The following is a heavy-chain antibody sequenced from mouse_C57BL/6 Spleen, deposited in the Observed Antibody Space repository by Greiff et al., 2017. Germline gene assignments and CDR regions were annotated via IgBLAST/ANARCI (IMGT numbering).Heavy chain of an antibody. CDR1: GFTFTDYY. CDR3: ARYTDYGSSYGYFDV. J-gene: IGHJ1*03. Sequence: DVMLVESGGGLVQPGGSLSLSCAASGFTFTDYYMSWVRQPPGKALEWLGFIRNKANGYTTEYSASVKGRFTISRDNSQSILYLQMNALRAEDRATYFCARYTDYGSSYGYFDVWGTGTTVTVSS. D-gene: IGHD1-1*01. V-gene: IGHV7-3*01. CDR2: IRNKANGYTT.